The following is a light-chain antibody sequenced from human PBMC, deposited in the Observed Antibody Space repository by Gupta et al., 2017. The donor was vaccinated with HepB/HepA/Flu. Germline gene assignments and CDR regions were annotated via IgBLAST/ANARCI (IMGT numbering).Light chain of an antibody. Sequence: QSALTQPASVSGSPGQSITISCTGTSSDVGSGNYVSWYQQYPGKAPKLLIGDVTKRPSGVSNRFSGSKSGNTASLTISGLQAEDEADYYCSSLNSITTSTLVVFGGGTRVTVL. CDR2: DVT. CDR3: SSLNSITTSTLVV. CDR1: SSDVGSGNY. V-gene: IGLV2-14*03. J-gene: IGLJ2*01.